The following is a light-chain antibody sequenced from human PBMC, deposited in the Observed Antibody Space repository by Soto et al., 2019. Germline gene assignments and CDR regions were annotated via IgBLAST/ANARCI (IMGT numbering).Light chain of an antibody. CDR1: QSVSSN. CDR3: QQYNNWPPWT. J-gene: IGKJ1*01. Sequence: EIVMTQSPATLSVSPGERATLSCRASQSVSSNLAWYQQKPGQAPKLLIYGPSTRASGITPRFSGSGSGTEFTLTISSLQSEDFAVYYCQQYNNWPPWTFGQGTKVELK. CDR2: GPS. V-gene: IGKV3-15*01.